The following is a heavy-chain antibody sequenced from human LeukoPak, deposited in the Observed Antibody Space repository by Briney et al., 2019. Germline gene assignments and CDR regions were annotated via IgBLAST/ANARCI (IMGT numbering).Heavy chain of an antibody. CDR2: IIPIFGTA. D-gene: IGHD5-12*01. V-gene: IGHV1-69*06. Sequence: ASVKLSCKASGGTFSSYAISWVRHAPGPGIEWMGSIIPIFGTANYAQKSLGSVTITANKSTSTAYMEQSSLITEDNTVYDCGRDRIVATAWGQGTLVTVSS. J-gene: IGHJ5*02. CDR1: GGTFSSYA. CDR3: GRDRIVATA.